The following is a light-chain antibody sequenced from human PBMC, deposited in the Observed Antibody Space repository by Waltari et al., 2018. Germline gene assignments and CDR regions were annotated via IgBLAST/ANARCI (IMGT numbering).Light chain of an antibody. CDR3: QQYYDYQRS. J-gene: IGKJ1*01. Sequence: DIQMTQSPSTLSASVGDRVTVTCRASQNINKWLAWYQQKPGKAPNLLIYDASTLQSGVPSRFSGSGFGTEFTLAISSLQPEDFATYFCQQYYDYQRSFGQGTKVEIK. V-gene: IGKV1-5*01. CDR2: DAS. CDR1: QNINKW.